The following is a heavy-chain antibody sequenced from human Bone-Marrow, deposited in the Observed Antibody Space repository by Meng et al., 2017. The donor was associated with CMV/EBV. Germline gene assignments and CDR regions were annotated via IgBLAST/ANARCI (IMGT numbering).Heavy chain of an antibody. V-gene: IGHV4-34*01. CDR2: INHSGST. CDR3: ARGVYDFWSGYYLETDY. J-gene: IGHJ4*02. D-gene: IGHD3-3*01. Sequence: SETLSLTCAVYGGSFSGYYWSWIRQPPGKGLEWIGEINHSGSTNYNPSLKSRVTISVDTSKNQFSLKLSSVTAADTAVYYCARGVYDFWSGYYLETDYWGQGTLVTVSS. CDR1: GGSFSGYY.